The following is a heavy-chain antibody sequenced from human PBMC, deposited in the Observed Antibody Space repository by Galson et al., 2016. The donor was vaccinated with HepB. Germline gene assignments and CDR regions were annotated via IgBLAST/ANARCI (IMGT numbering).Heavy chain of an antibody. V-gene: IGHV3-30-3*01. Sequence: LRLSCAASGLTFSTYAMHWVRQAPGKGLEWVAIISYDGSNKYYVDSVRGRFTISRDNSKNTLHLHMNSLRAEDTAVYYCARDREGDLAFDIWGQGTLVTVSS. D-gene: IGHD3-16*01. CDR3: ARDREGDLAFDI. J-gene: IGHJ3*02. CDR2: ISYDGSNK. CDR1: GLTFSTYA.